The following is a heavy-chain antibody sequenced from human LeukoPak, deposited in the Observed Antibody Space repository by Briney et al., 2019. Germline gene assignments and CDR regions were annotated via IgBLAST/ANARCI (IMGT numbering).Heavy chain of an antibody. CDR2: IYPGDSDT. CDR3: ARRDHDILTETNWFDP. D-gene: IGHD3-9*01. CDR1: GYSFTSYW. J-gene: IGHJ5*02. V-gene: IGHV5-51*01. Sequence: GESLQISCKGSGYSFTSYWIGWGRRMPGKGGGWMGIIYPGDSDTRYSPSFQGQVTISADKSINTAYLQWSSLKASDTAMYYCARRDHDILTETNWFDPWGQGTLVTVSS.